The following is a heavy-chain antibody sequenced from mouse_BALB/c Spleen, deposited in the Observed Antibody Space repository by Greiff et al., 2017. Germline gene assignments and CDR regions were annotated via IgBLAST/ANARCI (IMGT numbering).Heavy chain of an antibody. V-gene: IGHV14-3*02. CDR1: GFNIKDTY. Sequence: VQLQQSGAELVKPGASVKLSCTASGFNIKDTYMHWVKQRPEQGLEWIGRIDPANGNTKYDPKFQGKATITADTSSNTAYLQLSSLTSEDTAVYYCARSGLRYQAWCAYWGQGTLVTVSA. CDR2: IDPANGNT. CDR3: ARSGLRYQAWCAY. J-gene: IGHJ3*01. D-gene: IGHD1-1*01.